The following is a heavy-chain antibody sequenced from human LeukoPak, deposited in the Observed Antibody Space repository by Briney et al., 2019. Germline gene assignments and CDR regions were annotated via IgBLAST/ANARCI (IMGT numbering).Heavy chain of an antibody. CDR2: ISSSGGST. J-gene: IGHJ4*02. CDR3: ARDLGDDYGDYGDY. Sequence: GGSLRLSCAASGFTFSSYAMSWVRQAPGKGLEWVSGISSSGGSTYYADSVRGRFTISRDNSKNTVYLQMNSLRAEDTAVYYCARDLGDDYGDYGDYWGQGTLVTVSS. D-gene: IGHD4-17*01. CDR1: GFTFSSYA. V-gene: IGHV3-23*01.